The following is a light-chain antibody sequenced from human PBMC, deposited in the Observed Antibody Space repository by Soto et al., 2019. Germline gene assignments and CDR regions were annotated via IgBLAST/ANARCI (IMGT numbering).Light chain of an antibody. CDR3: ATHGGNNNFWV. J-gene: IGLJ3*02. V-gene: IGLV2-8*01. CDR1: SSDVGAYNF. CDR2: EVS. Sequence: QSVLTQPPSASGSPGQSVTISCTGTSSDVGAYNFVSWYQQYPGKAPKLIIFEVSKRPSGVPGRFSGSKSGDTASLTVSGLQVEDEADYYCATHGGNNNFWVFGGGTKLTAL.